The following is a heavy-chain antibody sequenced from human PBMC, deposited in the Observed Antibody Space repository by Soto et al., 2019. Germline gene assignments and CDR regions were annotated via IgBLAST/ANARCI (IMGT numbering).Heavy chain of an antibody. Sequence: ETLSHTCTVSGGYIRSSSYYWGWKSKHPGKGLEWIGSIYYSGSTYYNPSLKSRVTISVDTSKTQFSLKLSSVTAADTAVYYCARHSAYFDFWSGYHFPLYGMDVWGQGTTVSVSS. CDR1: GGYIRSSSYY. CDR2: IYYSGST. CDR3: ARHSAYFDFWSGYHFPLYGMDV. V-gene: IGHV4-39*01. J-gene: IGHJ6*02. D-gene: IGHD3-3*01.